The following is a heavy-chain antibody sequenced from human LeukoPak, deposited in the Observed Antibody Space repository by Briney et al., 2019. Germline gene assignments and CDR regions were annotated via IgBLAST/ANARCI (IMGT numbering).Heavy chain of an antibody. Sequence: GGSLRLSCADSGFTFSSYAMSWVRQAPGMGLEWVSGISANGGSTYYADSVKGRFSISRDNSKKTLYLQMNSLRADDTAIYYCAKGPASTWYKSYFDCWGQGTLVTVSS. CDR1: GFTFSSYA. CDR3: AKGPASTWYKSYFDC. V-gene: IGHV3-23*01. J-gene: IGHJ4*02. CDR2: ISANGGST. D-gene: IGHD6-13*01.